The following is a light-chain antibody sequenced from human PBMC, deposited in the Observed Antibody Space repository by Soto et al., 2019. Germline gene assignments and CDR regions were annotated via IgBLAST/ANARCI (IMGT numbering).Light chain of an antibody. CDR1: QSVSSSY. Sequence: EIVLTQSPGTLSLSPGERATLSCRASQSVSSSYLAWYQQKPGQAPRLLIYGASSRATGIPDRFSGSGSGTDFTLTISRLEPEDFAVYYCQQYGSPPSGMYTFGQGTKLEIK. J-gene: IGKJ2*01. CDR2: GAS. V-gene: IGKV3-20*01. CDR3: QQYGSPPSGMYT.